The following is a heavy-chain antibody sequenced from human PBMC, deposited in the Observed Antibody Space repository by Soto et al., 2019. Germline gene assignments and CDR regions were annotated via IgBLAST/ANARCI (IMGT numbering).Heavy chain of an antibody. CDR2: IYHSGST. V-gene: IGHV4-4*02. J-gene: IGHJ4*02. Sequence: SETLSLTCAVSGDSISSDKWWSWLRQPPGKGLQWIGEIYHSGSTKYNPSLKSRVIISVDKSKNQFSLKLSSVTDADTAVYYCARGEAQQQRDYWGQGTLVTVSS. D-gene: IGHD6-13*01. CDR1: GDSISSDKW. CDR3: ARGEAQQQRDY.